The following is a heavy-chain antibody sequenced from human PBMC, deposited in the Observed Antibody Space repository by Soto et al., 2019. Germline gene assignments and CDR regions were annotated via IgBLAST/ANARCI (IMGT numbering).Heavy chain of an antibody. D-gene: IGHD2-2*01. CDR1: DDSISSSY. CDR3: ARSTSQPSASSYYGMDV. CDR2: IHYSGNS. J-gene: IGHJ6*02. V-gene: IGHV4-59*01. Sequence: PSETLSLTCTVSDDSISSSYWSLIRQPPGKGLEWIGYIHYSGNSNYSPSLMSRVTISVDTSKNQFSLKLSSVTAADTAVYYCARSTSQPSASSYYGMDVWGQGTTVTVSS.